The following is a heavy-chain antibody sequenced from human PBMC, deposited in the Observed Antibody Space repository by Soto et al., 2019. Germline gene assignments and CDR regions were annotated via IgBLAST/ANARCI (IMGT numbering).Heavy chain of an antibody. CDR2: ISWNSATL. CDR1: GFIFEDFA. Sequence: GGSLRLSCVGSGFIFEDFAMNWVRQVPGKGLEWVSGISWNSATLAYADSLKGRFIVSRDNAKNILYLQMNSLRAEDAALYYCAKDVGSYYYDTSAYLYDYWGQGTLVTVSS. J-gene: IGHJ4*02. V-gene: IGHV3-9*01. CDR3: AKDVGSYYYDTSAYLYDY. D-gene: IGHD3-22*01.